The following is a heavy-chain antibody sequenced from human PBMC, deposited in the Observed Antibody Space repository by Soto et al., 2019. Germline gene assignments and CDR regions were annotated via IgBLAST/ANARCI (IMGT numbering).Heavy chain of an antibody. CDR3: ARDRGIVGATDFDY. CDR2: INVGNGDT. Sequence: ASVKVSCKASGYTFTNYSIHWVRQAPGQRLEWMGWINVGNGDTKYSRKFQGRVTITRDTSATTADMELSSLRSQDTAVYYCARDRGIVGATDFDYWGRGTLVTVSS. D-gene: IGHD1-26*01. CDR1: GYTFTNYS. J-gene: IGHJ4*02. V-gene: IGHV1-3*01.